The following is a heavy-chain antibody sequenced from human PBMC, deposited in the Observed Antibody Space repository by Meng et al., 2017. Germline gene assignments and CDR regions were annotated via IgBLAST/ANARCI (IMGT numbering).Heavy chain of an antibody. CDR1: GFSLSTSGVG. D-gene: IGHD2-21*02. CDR3: AHRRGDSREGWFDP. CDR2: IYWDDDK. Sequence: LNHSSPTLVTPTQTLTLTCTFSGFSLSTSGVGVGWIRQPPGKALEWLALIYWDDDKRYSPSLKSRLTITKDTSKNQVVLTMTNMDPVDTATYYCAHRRGDSREGWFDPWGQGTLVTVSS. J-gene: IGHJ5*02. V-gene: IGHV2-5*02.